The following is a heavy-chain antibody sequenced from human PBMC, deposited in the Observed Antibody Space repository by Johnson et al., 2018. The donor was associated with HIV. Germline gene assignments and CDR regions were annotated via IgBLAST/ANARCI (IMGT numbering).Heavy chain of an antibody. Sequence: VQLVESGGGLIQPGGSLRLSCAASGFTVSSNYMTWVRQAPGKGLEWVANIKQDGSEKYYVDSVKGRFTISRDNAKNSLYLQMNSLRAEDTAVYYCARSIVGAIVDAFDMWGQATMVTVSS. J-gene: IGHJ3*02. CDR2: IKQDGSEK. CDR3: ARSIVGAIVDAFDM. D-gene: IGHD1-26*01. CDR1: GFTVSSNY. V-gene: IGHV3-7*04.